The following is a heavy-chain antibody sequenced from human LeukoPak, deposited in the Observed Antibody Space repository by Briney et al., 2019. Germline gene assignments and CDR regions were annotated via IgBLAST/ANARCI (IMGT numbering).Heavy chain of an antibody. CDR2: ISSSSTTI. D-gene: IGHD3-16*01. V-gene: IGHV3-48*04. CDR3: VRDRGHVPVF. Sequence: GGSLRLSSVASGFSLSYYSMNWVRQAPGKGLDWVSYISSSSTTIYYTDSVKGRFTMSRDNAKNSLYLQMNSLRAEASAFYYCVRDRGHVPVFWGQGILVTVSS. CDR1: GFSLSYYS. J-gene: IGHJ4*02.